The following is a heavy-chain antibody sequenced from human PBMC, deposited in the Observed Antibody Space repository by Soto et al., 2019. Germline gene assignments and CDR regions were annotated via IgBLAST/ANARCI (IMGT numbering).Heavy chain of an antibody. CDR1: GFTFSSYA. CDR2: ISGGGGGST. D-gene: IGHD3-22*01. J-gene: IGHJ4*02. Sequence: GGSLRLSCAASGFTFSSYAMSWVRQAPGKGLEWVSAISGGGGGSTFYADSVKGRFTISKDNSKSTLFLQMSSLRADDTAVYYCVKGEYYYDSSGYYPFDYWGQGTLVTVSS. V-gene: IGHV3-23*01. CDR3: VKGEYYYDSSGYYPFDY.